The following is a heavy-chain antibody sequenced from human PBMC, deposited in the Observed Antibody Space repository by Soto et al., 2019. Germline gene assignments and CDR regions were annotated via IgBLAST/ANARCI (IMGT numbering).Heavy chain of an antibody. Sequence: QVQLQQWGAGLLKPSETLSLTCAVYGGSFSGYYWSWIRQPPGKGLEWIGEIKHSGSTNYNPSLKSRVTISVDTSKKQFSLKLNYVTAADTAVYYCARGRGAENPLYYSFGMDVWGQGTTVTVSS. CDR1: GGSFSGYY. CDR2: IKHSGST. V-gene: IGHV4-34*01. CDR3: ARGRGAENPLYYSFGMDV. J-gene: IGHJ6*02. D-gene: IGHD3-16*02.